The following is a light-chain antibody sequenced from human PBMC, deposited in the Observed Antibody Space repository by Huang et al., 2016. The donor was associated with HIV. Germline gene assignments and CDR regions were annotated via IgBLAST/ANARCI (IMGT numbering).Light chain of an antibody. Sequence: DIQMTQSPLSLSASVGDRVTITCRASQGIRNSLAWYQQKPGKAPKLLVYAASRLDSVVPSWFSGSGSGTNFTLTISSLQPEDFATYYCQQYHSSWTFGQGTKVEIK. CDR3: QQYHSSWT. V-gene: IGKV1-NL1*01. CDR2: AAS. CDR1: QGIRNS. J-gene: IGKJ1*01.